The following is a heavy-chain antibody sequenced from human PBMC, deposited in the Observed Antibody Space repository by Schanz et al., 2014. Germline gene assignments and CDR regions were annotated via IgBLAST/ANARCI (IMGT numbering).Heavy chain of an antibody. CDR2: IGGSGGDT. D-gene: IGHD1-1*01. CDR3: ARDGAELYYFDD. Sequence: VQLVESGGGMVQPGGSLRLSCAASGFSFSIFAMTWVRQAPGQGLEWVSTIGGSGGDTYPADSVKGRFTISRDNSNNTLYLQMNGLRAEDTAVFYCARDGAELYYFDDWGQGTLVAVSS. J-gene: IGHJ4*02. V-gene: IGHV3-23*04. CDR1: GFSFSIFA.